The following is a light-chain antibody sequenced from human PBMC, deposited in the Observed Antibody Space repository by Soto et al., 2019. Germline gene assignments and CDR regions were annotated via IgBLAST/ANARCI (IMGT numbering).Light chain of an antibody. CDR1: SSDVGGYNY. CDR2: DVS. CDR3: CSSVGSYTSV. J-gene: IGLJ3*02. Sequence: QSVLTQPRSVSGSPGQSVTISCTGTSSDVGGYNYVSWYQHHPGKAPKLMIYDVSKRPSGVPDRFSGSKSGNTASLTISGLQAEDEADYYCCSSVGSYTSVFGGGTKVTVL. V-gene: IGLV2-11*01.